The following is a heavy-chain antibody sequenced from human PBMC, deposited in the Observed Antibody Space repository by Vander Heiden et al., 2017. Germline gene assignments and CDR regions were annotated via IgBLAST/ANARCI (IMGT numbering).Heavy chain of an antibody. CDR2: SVPIICTA. V-gene: IGHV1-69*01. CDR1: GGTFNIYT. CDR3: ASVLGDWRFDL. D-gene: IGHD3-16*01. Sequence: QVQLVQSGAEVKQPESSVKVSCKASGGTFNIYTLHWVRQAAGQGLEWMGGSVPIICTANYAQKFQGRVTIAADESTSTAYMELTSLRSEDTAFYYCASVLGDWRFDLWGRGTLVTVSS. J-gene: IGHJ2*01.